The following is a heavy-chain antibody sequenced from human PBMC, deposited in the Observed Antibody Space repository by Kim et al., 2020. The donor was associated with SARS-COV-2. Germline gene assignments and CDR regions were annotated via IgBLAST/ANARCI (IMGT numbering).Heavy chain of an antibody. CDR3: GRCCGDDGY. V-gene: IGHV3-21*06. J-gene: IGHJ4*02. Sequence: GGSLRLSCAGSGFLFSSYTMSWVRQAPGKGLEWVSSISSSGSHRSFADSVKGRFTISRDNVNDLVYLQMNSLRVEDTAVYYCGRCCGDDGYWAQGTLVTVSS. D-gene: IGHD2-21*02. CDR2: ISSSGSHR. CDR1: GFLFSSYT.